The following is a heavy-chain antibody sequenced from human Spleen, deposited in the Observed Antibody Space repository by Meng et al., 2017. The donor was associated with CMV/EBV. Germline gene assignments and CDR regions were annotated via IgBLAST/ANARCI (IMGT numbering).Heavy chain of an antibody. J-gene: IGHJ6*02. CDR1: GYTLTSYG. CDR2: ISAYNGNT. Sequence: ASVKVSCKASGYTLTSYGISWVRQAPGQGLEWMGWISAYNGNTNYAQKLQGRVTMTTDTSTSTAYMELRSLRSDDTAVYYCARDSVFGVVIIGHYGMDVWGQGTTVTVSS. CDR3: ARDSVFGVVIIGHYGMDV. V-gene: IGHV1-18*01. D-gene: IGHD3-3*01.